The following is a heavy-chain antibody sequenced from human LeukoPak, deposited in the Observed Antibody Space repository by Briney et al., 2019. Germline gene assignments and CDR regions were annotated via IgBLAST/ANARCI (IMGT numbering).Heavy chain of an antibody. V-gene: IGHV3-30*18. CDR2: ISYDGSSE. CDR1: GFIFSSSG. J-gene: IGHJ4*02. Sequence: GRSLRLSCAASGFIFSSSGMHWVRQAPGKGLEWVAVISYDGSSEYYSDSVKGRFTISRDNSKNTLYLQMNSLRAEDTAVHYCAKGWGLWGDYWGQGTLVTVSS. D-gene: IGHD3-16*01. CDR3: AKGWGLWGDY.